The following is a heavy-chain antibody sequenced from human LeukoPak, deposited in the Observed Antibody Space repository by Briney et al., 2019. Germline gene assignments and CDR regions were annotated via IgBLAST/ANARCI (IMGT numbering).Heavy chain of an antibody. CDR2: ISSSSSTI. D-gene: IGHD5-24*01. J-gene: IGHJ4*02. CDR3: ARAFRDVIFDS. V-gene: IGHV3-48*04. CDR1: GFTFSTYN. Sequence: GGSLRLSCAASGFTFSTYNMNWVRQAPGKGLEWVSYISSSSSTIYYADSVKGRFTISRDNAKNSLYLQVNSLRAEDTAVYYCARAFRDVIFDSWGQGTLVTVSS.